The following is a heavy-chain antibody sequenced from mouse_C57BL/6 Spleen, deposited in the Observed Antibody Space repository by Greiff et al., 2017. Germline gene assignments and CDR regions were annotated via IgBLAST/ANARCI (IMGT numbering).Heavy chain of an antibody. J-gene: IGHJ3*01. V-gene: IGHV1-22*01. CDR2: INPNNGGT. CDR1: GYTFTDYN. CDR3: ARYYGNFSWFAY. D-gene: IGHD2-1*01. Sequence: VQLQQSGPELVKPGASVKMSCKASGYTFTDYNMHWVKQSHGKSLEWIGYINPNNGGTSYNQKFKGKATLTVNKSSSTAYMELRSLTSEDSAVYYCARYYGNFSWFAYWGQGTLVTVSA.